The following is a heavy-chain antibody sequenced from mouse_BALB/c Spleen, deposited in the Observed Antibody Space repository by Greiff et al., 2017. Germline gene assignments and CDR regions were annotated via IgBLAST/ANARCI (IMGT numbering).Heavy chain of an antibody. D-gene: IGHD1-1*01. CDR1: GYAFTNYL. V-gene: IGHV1-54*03. CDR3: ARKTTVVAEEAY. Sequence: VQLQQSGAELVRPGTSVKVSCKASGYAFTNYLIEWVKQRPGQGLEWIGVINPGSGGTNYNEKFKGKATLTADKSSSTAYMQLSSLTSDDSAVYFCARKTTVVAEEAYWGQGTLVTVAA. J-gene: IGHJ3*01. CDR2: INPGSGGT.